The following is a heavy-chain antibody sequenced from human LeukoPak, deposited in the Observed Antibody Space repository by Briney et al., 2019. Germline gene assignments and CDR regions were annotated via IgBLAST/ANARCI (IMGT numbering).Heavy chain of an antibody. CDR3: AKSVAIYFYYGLDV. J-gene: IGHJ6*02. D-gene: IGHD3-3*01. V-gene: IGHV3-30-3*02. CDR1: GFTFSSYA. Sequence: QPGRSLRLSCAASGFTFSSYAMHWVRQAPGKGLEWVAVISYDGSNKYYADSVKGRFTISRDNSKNTLYLQMNSLRAEDTAPYYCAKSVAIYFYYGLDVWGQGTTVTVSS. CDR2: ISYDGSNK.